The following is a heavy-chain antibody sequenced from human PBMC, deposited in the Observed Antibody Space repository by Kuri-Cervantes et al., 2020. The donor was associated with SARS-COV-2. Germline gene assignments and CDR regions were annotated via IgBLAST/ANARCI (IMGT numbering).Heavy chain of an antibody. V-gene: IGHV1-24*01. Sequence: ASVKVSCKASGYTFTSYYMHWVRQAPGKGLEWMGGFDPEDGETIYAQKFQGRVTITADESTSTAYMELSSLRSEDTAVYYCARDQRGITMTLRLGNYYYYYYMDVWGKGTTVTVSS. J-gene: IGHJ6*03. D-gene: IGHD3-3*01. CDR2: FDPEDGET. CDR1: GYTFTSYY. CDR3: ARDQRGITMTLRLGNYYYYYYMDV.